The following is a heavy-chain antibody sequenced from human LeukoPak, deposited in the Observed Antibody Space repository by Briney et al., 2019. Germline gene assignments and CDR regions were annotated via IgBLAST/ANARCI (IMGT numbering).Heavy chain of an antibody. D-gene: IGHD3-22*01. CDR1: GGSFSGYY. CDR3: ARASYSYDINGWVPFDY. CDR2: IYTSGST. J-gene: IGHJ4*02. Sequence: SETLSLTCAVYGGSFSGYYWSWIRQPAGKGLEWIGRIYTSGSTNYNPSLKSRITISGDTSKNQFSLRLSSVTAADTAVYYCARASYSYDINGWVPFDYWGQGTLVTVSS. V-gene: IGHV4-59*10.